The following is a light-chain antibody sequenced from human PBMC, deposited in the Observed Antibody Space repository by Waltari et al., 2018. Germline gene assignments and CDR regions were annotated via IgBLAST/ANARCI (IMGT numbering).Light chain of an antibody. CDR1: QGISTY. Sequence: DIQMTQSASSLSASIGDRVTTTCRASQGISTYLVWYQQKPGKVPKLLIYAASTLQSGVPSRFSGSGSGTDFTLTISGLQPEDAATYYCQKYNRAPFTFGPGTKVHIK. CDR3: QKYNRAPFT. J-gene: IGKJ3*01. CDR2: AAS. V-gene: IGKV1-27*01.